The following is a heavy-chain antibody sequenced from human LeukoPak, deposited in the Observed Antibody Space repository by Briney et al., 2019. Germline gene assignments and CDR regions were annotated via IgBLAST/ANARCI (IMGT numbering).Heavy chain of an antibody. CDR2: ISAYNGNT. J-gene: IGHJ4*02. D-gene: IGHD2-2*03. CDR3: ARKSATGYCSSTSCNLDY. Sequence: PWASVKVSCKASGYTFTSYGISWVRQAPGQGLEWMGWISAYNGNTNYAQKLQGRVTMTTDTSTSTAYMELRSLRSDDTAVYYCARKSATGYCSSTSCNLDYWGQGTLVTVSS. V-gene: IGHV1-18*01. CDR1: GYTFTSYG.